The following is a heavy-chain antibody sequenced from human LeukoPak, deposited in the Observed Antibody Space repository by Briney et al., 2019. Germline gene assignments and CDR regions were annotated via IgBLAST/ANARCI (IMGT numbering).Heavy chain of an antibody. D-gene: IGHD1-26*01. V-gene: IGHV3-7*03. Sequence: GGSLRLSCAASGFMFSSNWMSWVRQAPGKGLEWVANIKQDGSEKYYVDSVKGRSTISRDNAKNSLYLQMNSLRAEDTAVYYCARDKIEGATNFDYWGQGTLVTVSS. CDR2: IKQDGSEK. CDR3: ARDKIEGATNFDY. J-gene: IGHJ4*02. CDR1: GFMFSSNW.